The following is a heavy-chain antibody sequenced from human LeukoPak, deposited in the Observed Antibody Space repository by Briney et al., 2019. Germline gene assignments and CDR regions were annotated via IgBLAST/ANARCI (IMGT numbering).Heavy chain of an antibody. J-gene: IGHJ6*03. CDR2: IFHSGIA. CDR1: NYPITSDYY. CDR3: GRAGFGTAYNRFYYYMDV. Sequence: SETLSLTCAVSNYPITSDYYWVWIRQPPGQAPEWIGQIFHSGIAHYNPSLKSRVTMSVDTSRSQFSVNLNSVTAADTAVYFCGRAGFGTAYNRFYYYMDVWGKGTTVTVSS. D-gene: IGHD3-16*01. V-gene: IGHV4-38-2*01.